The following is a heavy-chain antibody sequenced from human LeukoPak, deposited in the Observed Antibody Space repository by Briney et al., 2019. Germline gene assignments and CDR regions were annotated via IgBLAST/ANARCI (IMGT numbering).Heavy chain of an antibody. CDR1: GYTFTSYY. Sequence: ASVKVSCKASGYTFTSYYMHWVRQAPGQGLEWMGWINPNTGGIDYAQKFQGRVTLTSDTSIGTAYMELSSLRSDDTAMYYCARSGWQTRDFDYWGQGTLVTVSS. J-gene: IGHJ4*02. CDR2: INPNTGGI. V-gene: IGHV1-2*02. CDR3: ARSGWQTRDFDY. D-gene: IGHD6-19*01.